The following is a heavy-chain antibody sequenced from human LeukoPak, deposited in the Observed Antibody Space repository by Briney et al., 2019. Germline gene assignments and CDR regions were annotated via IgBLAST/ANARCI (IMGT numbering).Heavy chain of an antibody. V-gene: IGHV1-69*04. D-gene: IGHD5-12*01. CDR3: ARFGSGYVNSHFDY. CDR1: GGTFSSYA. CDR2: IIPILGIA. J-gene: IGHJ4*02. Sequence: SVKVSCKASGGTFSSYAISWVRQAPGQGLEWMGRIIPILGIANYAQKFQGRVTITADKSTSTAYMELSSLRSGDTAVYYCARFGSGYVNSHFDYWGQGTLVTVSS.